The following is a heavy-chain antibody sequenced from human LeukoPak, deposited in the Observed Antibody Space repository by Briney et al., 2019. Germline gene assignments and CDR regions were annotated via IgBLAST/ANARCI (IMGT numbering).Heavy chain of an antibody. D-gene: IGHD3-22*01. CDR1: GGSTITYY. CDR2: IHHSGST. CDR3: ARQSRYSDSSGYFSDDY. J-gene: IGHJ4*02. V-gene: IGHV4-59*08. Sequence: SETLSLTCTVSGGSTITYYWSWIRQPPGKGLEWIGYIHHSGSTTYNPSLKSRVTMSIDMSKNQFSLKLTSVTAADTAVYYCARQSRYSDSSGYFSDDYWGQGTLVTVSS.